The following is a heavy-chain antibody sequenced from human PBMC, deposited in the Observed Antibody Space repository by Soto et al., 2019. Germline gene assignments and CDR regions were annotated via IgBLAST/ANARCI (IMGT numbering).Heavy chain of an antibody. CDR2: IYHSGST. Sequence: PSETLSLTCAVSGGSISSGGYSWSWIRQPPGKGLEWIGYIYHSGSTYYNPSLKSRVTISVDRSKNQFSLKLSSVTAADTAVYYCARGFRQLVWFAPWGQGTLVTVSS. CDR1: GGSISSGGYS. J-gene: IGHJ5*02. D-gene: IGHD6-13*01. V-gene: IGHV4-30-2*01. CDR3: ARGFRQLVWFAP.